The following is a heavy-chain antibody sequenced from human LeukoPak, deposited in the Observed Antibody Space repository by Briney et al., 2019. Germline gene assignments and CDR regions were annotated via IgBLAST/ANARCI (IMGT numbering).Heavy chain of an antibody. CDR1: GFTFNNYA. V-gene: IGHV3-23*01. CDR3: AKPYYHGTGSYGGFDY. CDR2: IGDSGGAA. Sequence: GGSLRLSGAASGFTFNNYAMSWVRQAPGKGLEWVAAIGDSGGAAYYADSVKGRFTISRDNSKDTLFLQMNSLRVEDMAVYYCAKPYYHGTGSYGGFDYWGQGGLVTVSS. J-gene: IGHJ4*02. D-gene: IGHD3-10*01.